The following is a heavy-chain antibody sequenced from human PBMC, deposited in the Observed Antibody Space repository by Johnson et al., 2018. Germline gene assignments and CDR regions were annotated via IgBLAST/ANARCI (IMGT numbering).Heavy chain of an antibody. CDR3: AKIHTTGFSLDAFDI. Sequence: QVQLVQSGGGVVQPGRSLRLSCAASGLTFRSYAMHWVRQAPGKGLEWLAVISFDGSTQDYADPVRGRFSISRDNSKNLLSLQMNSLRPEDTAVYYCAKIHTTGFSLDAFDIWGQGTLVTVSS. CDR1: GLTFRSYA. V-gene: IGHV3-30*18. J-gene: IGHJ3*02. CDR2: ISFDGSTQ. D-gene: IGHD1-1*01.